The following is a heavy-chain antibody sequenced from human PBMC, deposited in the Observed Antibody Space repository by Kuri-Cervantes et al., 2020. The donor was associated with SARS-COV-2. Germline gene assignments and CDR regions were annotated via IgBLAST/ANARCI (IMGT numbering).Heavy chain of an antibody. J-gene: IGHJ4*02. V-gene: IGHV3-23*01. Sequence: GESLKISCAASGFTFSSYAMSWVRQAPGKGLEWVSAISGSGGSTYYADSVKGRFTISRDNSKNTLYLQMNSLRAEDTAVYYCAKDHQYYYDSSCYYYFGYWGQGTLVTVSS. CDR3: AKDHQYYYDSSCYYYFGY. CDR1: GFTFSSYA. D-gene: IGHD3-22*01. CDR2: ISGSGGST.